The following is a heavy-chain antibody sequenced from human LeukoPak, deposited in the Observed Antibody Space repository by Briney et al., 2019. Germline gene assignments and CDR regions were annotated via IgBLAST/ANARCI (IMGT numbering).Heavy chain of an antibody. Sequence: GGSLRLSCAASGFTFSSYSMNWVRQAPRKGLEWVSYISSSSSTIYYTDSVKGRFTISRDNAKNSLYLQMNSLRAEDTAVYYCARDLYDFWSGYSFDYWGQGTLVTVSS. V-gene: IGHV3-48*01. CDR2: ISSSSSTI. CDR3: ARDLYDFWSGYSFDY. J-gene: IGHJ4*02. D-gene: IGHD3-3*01. CDR1: GFTFSSYS.